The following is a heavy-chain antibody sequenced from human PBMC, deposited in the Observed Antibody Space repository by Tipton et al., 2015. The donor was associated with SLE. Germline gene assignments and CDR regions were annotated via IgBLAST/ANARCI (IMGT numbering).Heavy chain of an antibody. D-gene: IGHD1-7*01. CDR3: AKERITGTTMYYYGMDV. Sequence: RSLRLSCAASGFTFDDYTMHWVRQSPGRGLEWVSSISWGSSKIDYADSVKGRFTISRDNAKNSLFLQMNSLRSEDTALYYCAKERITGTTMYYYGMDVWGQGTTVTVSS. V-gene: IGHV3-9*01. CDR2: ISWGSSKI. J-gene: IGHJ6*02. CDR1: GFTFDDYT.